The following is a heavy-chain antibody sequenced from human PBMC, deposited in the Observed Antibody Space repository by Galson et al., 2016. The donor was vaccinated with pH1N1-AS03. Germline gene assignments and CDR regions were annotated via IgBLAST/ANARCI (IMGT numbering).Heavy chain of an antibody. J-gene: IGHJ4*02. V-gene: IGHV1-18*01. D-gene: IGHD3-10*01. Sequence: SVKASCKASGYTFTNFGINWVRQAPGQGLEWLGWISAYSGNTDYAQSLQGRVSMTTDPSTSTAYMELTSLTSDDTAIYYCTRDLRSDFGNSFGAGVQFGRDWGQGTLVTVSS. CDR1: GYTFTNFG. CDR3: TRDLRSDFGNSFGAGVQFGRD. CDR2: ISAYSGNT.